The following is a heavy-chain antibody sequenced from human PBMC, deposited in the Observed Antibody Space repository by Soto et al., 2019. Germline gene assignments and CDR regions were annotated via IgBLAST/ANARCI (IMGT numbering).Heavy chain of an antibody. CDR3: ARSPRSSPYFDY. V-gene: IGHV5-51*01. J-gene: IGHJ4*02. D-gene: IGHD6-13*01. CDR1: GYTFSNFW. CDR2: IYPGDYET. Sequence: ESLKISCQCSGYTFSNFWIAWVRQLPGKGLEWMGIIYPGDYETRYSPSFHGKVTISADRSIGTAYLQWSSLEASDSAFYFCARSPRSSPYFDYWGQGAMVTVYS.